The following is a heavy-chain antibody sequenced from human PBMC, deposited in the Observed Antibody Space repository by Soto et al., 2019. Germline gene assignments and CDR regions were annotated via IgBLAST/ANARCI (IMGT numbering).Heavy chain of an antibody. CDR3: ARGSSNWADYFDF. CDR2: ITSSGTTV. CDR1: GFTFSSYS. Sequence: EVHLVESGGGLVQPGGSLRLSCSASGFTFSSYSLNWVRQAPGKGLEWVSYITSSGTTVYYADSVRGRFTISRDNAKNSLELQMNRLRDDDTAVYYCARGSSNWADYFDFWGQGTLVTVSS. J-gene: IGHJ4*02. D-gene: IGHD6-13*01. V-gene: IGHV3-48*02.